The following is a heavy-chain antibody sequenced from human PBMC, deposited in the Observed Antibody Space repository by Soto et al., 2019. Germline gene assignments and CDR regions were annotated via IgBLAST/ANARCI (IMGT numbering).Heavy chain of an antibody. V-gene: IGHV3-30-3*01. J-gene: IGHJ4*02. CDR3: AKDHGDSSSRVDY. CDR2: ISYDGTNK. Sequence: QVQLVESGGGVVQPGRSLRLSCAASGFTFSSYAMDWVRQAPGKGLEWVAVISYDGTNKYYADSVKGRFTISRDNSKNTLYLQMNSLRAEDTAVYYCAKDHGDSSSRVDYWGQGTLVTVSS. CDR1: GFTFSSYA. D-gene: IGHD6-13*01.